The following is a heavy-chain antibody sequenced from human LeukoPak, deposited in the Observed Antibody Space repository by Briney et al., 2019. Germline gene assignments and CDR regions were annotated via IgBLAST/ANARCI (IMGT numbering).Heavy chain of an antibody. CDR1: GFTFRDFW. D-gene: IGHD4-23*01. Sequence: PGGSLRLSCAASGFTFRDFWMSWVRQAPGKGLEWVANIKQDGSDKYYVDSVKGRFTISRDNAKNSLYLQMNSLRAEDTAVYYCARKTVVGSYFDYWGQGTPVTVSS. CDR3: ARKTVVGSYFDY. J-gene: IGHJ4*02. CDR2: IKQDGSDK. V-gene: IGHV3-7*03.